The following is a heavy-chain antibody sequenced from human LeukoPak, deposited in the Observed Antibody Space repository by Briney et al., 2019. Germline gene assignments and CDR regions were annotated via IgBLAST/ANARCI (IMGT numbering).Heavy chain of an antibody. D-gene: IGHD6-13*01. CDR3: ARDSAAAGTSEYFQH. J-gene: IGHJ1*01. V-gene: IGHV3-48*04. Sequence: HPGGSLRLSCAASGFTFSSYSMNWVRQAPGKGLEWVSYISSSSSTIYYADSVKGRFTISRDNAKNSLYLQMNSLRAEDTAVYYCARDSAAAGTSEYFQHWGQGTLVTVSS. CDR2: ISSSSSTI. CDR1: GFTFSSYS.